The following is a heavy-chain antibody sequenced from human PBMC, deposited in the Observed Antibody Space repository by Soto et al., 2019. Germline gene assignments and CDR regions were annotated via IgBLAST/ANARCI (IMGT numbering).Heavy chain of an antibody. CDR2: ISGDDGSG. CDR1: GVTFTTNA. D-gene: IGHD6-19*01. Sequence: GGSLRLSCVASGVTFTTNAMDWVRQAPGKGLEWVSLISGDDGSGKYADSVKGRFTISRDNSKNTLYLQMNSLRAEDTAIYYCVKEASGWKSRGSFELGGRGTMVTVSS. V-gene: IGHV3-23*01. CDR3: VKEASGWKSRGSFEL. J-gene: IGHJ3*01.